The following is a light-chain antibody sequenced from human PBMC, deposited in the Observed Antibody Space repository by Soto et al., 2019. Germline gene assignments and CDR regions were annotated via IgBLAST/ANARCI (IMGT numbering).Light chain of an antibody. Sequence: DIQMTQSPSFVSASVGDRVTITCRASQAISIWLAWYQQKPGKAPRLLMYAASNLQSGVPSRFSGSGSGTDFTLTISSLQPEDFVTYYCQQANSFPLTFGGGTKVDIK. CDR2: AAS. CDR1: QAISIW. CDR3: QQANSFPLT. J-gene: IGKJ4*01. V-gene: IGKV1-12*01.